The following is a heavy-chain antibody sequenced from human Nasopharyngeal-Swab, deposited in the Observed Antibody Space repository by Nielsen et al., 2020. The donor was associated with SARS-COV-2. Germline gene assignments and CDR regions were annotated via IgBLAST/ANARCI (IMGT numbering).Heavy chain of an antibody. Sequence: GGSLSLSCAASGFTVDSYAMSWARQAPGKGLEWVSSISGSGGTTYYADSVKDRFTISRDNSKNTLYLQMNSLRVEDTAVYYCVRDNYGVDYWGQGTLVTVSS. CDR3: VRDNYGVDY. CDR2: ISGSGGTT. D-gene: IGHD3-10*01. V-gene: IGHV3-23*01. J-gene: IGHJ4*02. CDR1: GFTVDSYA.